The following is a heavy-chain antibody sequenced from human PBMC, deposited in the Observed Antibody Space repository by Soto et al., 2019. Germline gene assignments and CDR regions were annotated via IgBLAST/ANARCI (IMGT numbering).Heavy chain of an antibody. V-gene: IGHV3-23*01. Sequence: EVQLLESGGGLVQPGGSLRLSCAASGFTFSIYAMSWVRQAPGKGLEWVSAISGSGGSTYYADSVKGRFTISRDNSKNTLYLQMNSLRAEDTAVYYCAKGSAYCGGDCYRYYYYGMDVWGQGTTVTVSS. D-gene: IGHD2-21*02. J-gene: IGHJ6*02. CDR3: AKGSAYCGGDCYRYYYYGMDV. CDR1: GFTFSIYA. CDR2: ISGSGGST.